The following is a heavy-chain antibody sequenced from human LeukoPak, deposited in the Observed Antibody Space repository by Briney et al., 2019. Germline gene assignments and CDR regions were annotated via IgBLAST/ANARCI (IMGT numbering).Heavy chain of an antibody. J-gene: IGHJ3*02. CDR2: IYHSGST. CDR3: ARLRTPSPPDS. CDR1: GYSISSCYY. V-gene: IGHV4-38-2*02. Sequence: PSETLSLTCTVSGYSISSCYYWGWIRQPPGKGLEWIGIIYHSGSTYYNPSLKSRVTISGDTSKNQFSLKLSSVTAADTAVYYCARLRTPSPPDSWGQGTMVTVSS.